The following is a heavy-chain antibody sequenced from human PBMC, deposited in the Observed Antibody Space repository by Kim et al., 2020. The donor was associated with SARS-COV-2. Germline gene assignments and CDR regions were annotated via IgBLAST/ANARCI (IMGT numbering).Heavy chain of an antibody. CDR3: AKDGTTIAYYYMDV. D-gene: IGHD6-13*01. Sequence: ADSVKARFNISGDIAKNSLYLQMNSLRAQDTALYYCAKDGTTIAYYYMDVWGKGTTVTVSS. V-gene: IGHV3-9*01. J-gene: IGHJ6*03.